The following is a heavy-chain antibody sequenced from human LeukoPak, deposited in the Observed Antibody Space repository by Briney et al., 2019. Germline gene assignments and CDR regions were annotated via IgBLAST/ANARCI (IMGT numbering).Heavy chain of an antibody. CDR3: AATRYYDTSGYYHY. V-gene: IGHV1-69-2*01. Sequence: ASVKVSCKTSGYTFIDFYIHWVQQAPGKGLEWMGRIDPENDEKTFAEKFQGRLSISADTSTNTAYMELSSLRSEDMAVYYCAATRYYDTSGYYHYWGQGTLVTVSS. CDR2: IDPENDEK. CDR1: GYTFIDFY. J-gene: IGHJ4*02. D-gene: IGHD3-22*01.